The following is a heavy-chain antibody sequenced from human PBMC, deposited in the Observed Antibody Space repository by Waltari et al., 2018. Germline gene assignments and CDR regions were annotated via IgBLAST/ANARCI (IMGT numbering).Heavy chain of an antibody. Sequence: QVQLVQSGAEVKKPGSSVKVSCKASGGTFSSYAISWVRQAPGQGLEWMGRIIPIFGTANDAQKFQGRVTITADKSTSTAYMELSSLRSEDTAVYYCARDGWFGELSPGDFDYWGQGTLVTVSS. CDR1: GGTFSSYA. CDR3: ARDGWFGELSPGDFDY. J-gene: IGHJ4*02. V-gene: IGHV1-69*13. CDR2: IIPIFGTA. D-gene: IGHD3-10*01.